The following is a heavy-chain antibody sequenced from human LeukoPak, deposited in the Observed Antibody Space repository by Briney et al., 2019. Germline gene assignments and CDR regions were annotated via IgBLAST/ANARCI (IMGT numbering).Heavy chain of an antibody. CDR1: GGSFSGYY. V-gene: IGHV4-34*01. Sequence: PSETLSHTCAVYGGSFSGYYWSWIRQPPGKGLEWIGEINHSGSTNYNPSLKSRVTISVDTSKNQFSLTLSSVTAADTAVYYCATSRNWYFDLWGRGTLVTVSS. CDR3: ATSRNWYFDL. J-gene: IGHJ2*01. CDR2: INHSGST.